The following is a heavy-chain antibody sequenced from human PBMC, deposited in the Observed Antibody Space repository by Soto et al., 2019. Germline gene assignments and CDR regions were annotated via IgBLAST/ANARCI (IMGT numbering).Heavy chain of an antibody. V-gene: IGHV4-59*08. CDR3: ARRYGGNLDY. Sequence: QVQLQESGPGLVKPSETLSLTCTVSSGSISNFYWSWIRQPPGKGLEWIGYIYYSGSTNYNPSLKSRVTISVDTSKNQFSLKLSSVTAADTAVYFCARRYGGNLDYWGQGTLVTVSS. D-gene: IGHD5-12*01. CDR1: SGSISNFY. J-gene: IGHJ4*02. CDR2: IYYSGST.